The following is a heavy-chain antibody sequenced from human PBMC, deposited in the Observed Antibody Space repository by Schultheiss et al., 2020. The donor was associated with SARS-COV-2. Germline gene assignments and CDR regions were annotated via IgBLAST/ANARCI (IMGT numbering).Heavy chain of an antibody. Sequence: SETLSLTCTVSGGSISNYYWSWIRQPPGKGLEWIGSIYHSGSTYYNPSLKSRVTISVDKSKNQFSLTLSSVTAADTAVYYCARGPAARPGGHWFDPWGQGTLVTVSS. CDR2: IYHSGST. V-gene: IGHV4-59*12. CDR1: GGSISNYY. D-gene: IGHD6-6*01. CDR3: ARGPAARPGGHWFDP. J-gene: IGHJ5*02.